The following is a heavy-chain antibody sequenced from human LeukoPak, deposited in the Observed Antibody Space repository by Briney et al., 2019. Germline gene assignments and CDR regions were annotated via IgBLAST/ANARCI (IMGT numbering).Heavy chain of an antibody. CDR2: IYTSGST. V-gene: IGHV4-59*10. Sequence: SETLSLTCAVYGGSLSGYSWSWIRQPAGKGLEWIGRIYTSGSTKYNPSLKSRVTISVDRSKNQFSLKLSSVTAADTAVYYCARTYCGGDCRGYYYHYYMDVWGKGTTVTISS. CDR3: ARTYCGGDCRGYYYHYYMDV. D-gene: IGHD2-21*02. CDR1: GGSLSGYS. J-gene: IGHJ6*03.